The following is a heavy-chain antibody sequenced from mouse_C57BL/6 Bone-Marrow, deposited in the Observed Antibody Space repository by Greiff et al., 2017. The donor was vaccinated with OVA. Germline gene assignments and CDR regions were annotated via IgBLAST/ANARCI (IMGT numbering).Heavy chain of an antibody. V-gene: IGHV5-4*01. CDR2: ISDGGSYT. CDR1: GFTFSSYA. D-gene: IGHD2-12*01. J-gene: IGHJ1*03. Sequence: EVKLVESGGGLVKPGGSLKLSCAASGFTFSSYAMSWVRPTPEKRLEWVATISDGGSYTYYPDNVKGRFTISRDNAKNNLYLQMSHLKSEDTAMYYCARELLPHWYFDVWGTGTTVTVSS. CDR3: ARELLPHWYFDV.